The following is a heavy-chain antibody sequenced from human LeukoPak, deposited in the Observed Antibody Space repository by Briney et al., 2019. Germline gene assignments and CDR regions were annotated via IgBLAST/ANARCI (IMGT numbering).Heavy chain of an antibody. J-gene: IGHJ4*02. CDR1: GFTFSDYY. D-gene: IGHD3-10*01. V-gene: IGHV3-11*01. Sequence: GGSLRLSCAASGFTFSDYYMSWIRQAPGKGLEWVSYISSSGSTIYYADSVKGRFTISRDNSKNTLYLQMNSLRAEDTAVYYCAKDGGVEDYYGSGSYGSFDYWGQGTLVTVSS. CDR3: AKDGGVEDYYGSGSYGSFDY. CDR2: ISSSGSTI.